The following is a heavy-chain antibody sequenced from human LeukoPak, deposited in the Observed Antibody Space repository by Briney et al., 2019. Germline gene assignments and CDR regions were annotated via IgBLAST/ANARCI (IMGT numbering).Heavy chain of an antibody. CDR1: GGSISSSSYY. CDR3: AREEAVSGTSPGYMDV. Sequence: PSETLSLTCTVSGGSISSSSYYWGWIRQPPGKGLEWIGRIYTSGSTNYNPSLKSRVTMSVDTSKNQFSLKLSSVTAADTAVYYCAREEAVSGTSPGYMDVWGKGTTVTISS. CDR2: IYTSGST. V-gene: IGHV4-39*07. D-gene: IGHD1-14*01. J-gene: IGHJ6*03.